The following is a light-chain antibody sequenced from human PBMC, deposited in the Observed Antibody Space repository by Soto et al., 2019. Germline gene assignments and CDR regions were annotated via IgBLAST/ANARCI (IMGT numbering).Light chain of an antibody. V-gene: IGKV3-20*01. CDR3: QQDGSSPWT. CDR1: QTIRSNY. CDR2: GAS. Sequence: ETVLTQSPGTLSLSPGERATLSCRASQTIRSNYLAWYRQTPGQAPRLLIYGASNRATGIADRFSGSGSGTDCTLIISRLEPEDFALYYCQQDGSSPWTFGQGTKVEIK. J-gene: IGKJ1*01.